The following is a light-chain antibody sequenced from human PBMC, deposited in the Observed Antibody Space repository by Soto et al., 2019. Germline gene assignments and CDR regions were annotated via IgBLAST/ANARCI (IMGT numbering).Light chain of an antibody. Sequence: DIVMTQSPDSLAVSLSERATINCKSSQSVLYSSNNNNYLAWYQQKPGHPPKLLIYWASTRESGVPDRFSGSGSGTDFTLTISSLQAEDVAVYYCQQYYSAPQTFGQVTKVDIK. CDR1: QSVLYSSNNNNY. V-gene: IGKV4-1*01. J-gene: IGKJ1*01. CDR2: WAS. CDR3: QQYYSAPQT.